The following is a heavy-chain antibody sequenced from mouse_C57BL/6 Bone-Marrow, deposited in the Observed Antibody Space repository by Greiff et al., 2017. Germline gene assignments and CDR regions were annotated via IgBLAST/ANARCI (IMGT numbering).Heavy chain of an antibody. J-gene: IGHJ1*03. CDR2: IDPEDGDT. CDR3: TDGNYWYFDV. V-gene: IGHV14-1*01. D-gene: IGHD2-1*01. Sequence: VQLQQSGAELVRPGASVKLSCTASGFNIKDYYMHWVKQRPEQGLEWIGRIDPEDGDTEYAPKFQGKATMTADTSSNTAYLKLSSLTSEDTAVYYCTDGNYWYFDVWGTGTTVTVSS. CDR1: GFNIKDYY.